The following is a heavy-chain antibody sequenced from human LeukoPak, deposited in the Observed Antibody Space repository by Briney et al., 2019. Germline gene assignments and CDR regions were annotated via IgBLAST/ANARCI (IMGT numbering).Heavy chain of an antibody. CDR1: GYTFTGYY. CDR2: INANSGGT. V-gene: IGHV1-2*02. J-gene: IGHJ4*02. D-gene: IGHD3-3*01. Sequence: ASVKVSCKASGYTFTGYYMHWVRQAPGQGLEWMGWINANSGGTNYAQKLKGRVTMTRDTSISTAYMEMSRLRSDDTAVYYCARGLPRTSYDFWSHGHPVYWGQGTLVTVSS. CDR3: ARGLPRTSYDFWSHGHPVY.